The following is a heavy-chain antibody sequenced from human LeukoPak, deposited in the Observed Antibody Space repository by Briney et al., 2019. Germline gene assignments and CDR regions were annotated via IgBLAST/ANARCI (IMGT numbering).Heavy chain of an antibody. CDR1: GFTFSSYA. CDR2: ITASGTAM. CDR3: ASSGSYRFDY. Sequence: PGGSLRLSCAASGFTFSSYAMSWVRQAPGKGLEWVSHITASGTAMFCADSVKGRFTISRDNAKNSLYLQMNSLRDEDTAVYYCASSGSYRFDYWGQGTLVTVSS. V-gene: IGHV3-48*02. J-gene: IGHJ4*02. D-gene: IGHD1-26*01.